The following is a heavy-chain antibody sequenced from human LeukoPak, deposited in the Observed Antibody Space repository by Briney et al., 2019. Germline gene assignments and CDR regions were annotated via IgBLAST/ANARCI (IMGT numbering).Heavy chain of an antibody. CDR2: INPNSGGT. V-gene: IGHV1-2*02. Sequence: ASVKVSCKASGYTFTSYYMHWVRQAPGQGLEWMGWINPNSGGTNYAQKFQGRVTMTRDTSISTAYMELSRLRSDDTAVYYCAREHGAAAPYYFDYWGQGTLVTVSS. CDR1: GYTFTSYY. J-gene: IGHJ4*02. CDR3: AREHGAAAPYYFDY. D-gene: IGHD6-13*01.